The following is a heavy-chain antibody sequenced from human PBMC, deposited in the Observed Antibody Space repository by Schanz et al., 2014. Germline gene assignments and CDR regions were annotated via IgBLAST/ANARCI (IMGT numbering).Heavy chain of an antibody. Sequence: QVHLVQSGAEVKEPGASVKVSCEASRYTFNTYGLNWVRQAPGQGLEWMGWIVPIAGITNYAQRFQGRVTITADKSSDTAYMELSSLRSEDTAVYYCAREVGLYDRGWFDPWGQGTLVTVSS. J-gene: IGHJ5*02. CDR2: IVPIAGIT. V-gene: IGHV1-69*09. D-gene: IGHD3-22*01. CDR3: AREVGLYDRGWFDP. CDR1: RYTFNTYG.